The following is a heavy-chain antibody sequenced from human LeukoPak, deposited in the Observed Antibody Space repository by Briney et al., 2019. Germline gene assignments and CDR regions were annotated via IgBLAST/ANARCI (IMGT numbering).Heavy chain of an antibody. CDR2: IYSGGSA. D-gene: IGHD3-16*01. J-gene: IGHJ4*02. V-gene: IGHV3-53*01. CDR3: ASSGAYSDXDF. CDR1: GFTANNNY. Sequence: PGGSLRLSCAASGFTANNNYMSWVRQAPGKSLQWVSLIYSGGSAYYEDSVKGRFTISRDSSKNMVFLQMNRLRAEDTAVYYCASSGAYSDXDFWGQGTLVTVSS.